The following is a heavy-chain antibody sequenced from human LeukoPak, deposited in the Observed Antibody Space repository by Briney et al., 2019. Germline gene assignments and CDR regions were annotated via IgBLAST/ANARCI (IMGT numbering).Heavy chain of an antibody. D-gene: IGHD6-13*01. J-gene: IGHJ2*01. Sequence: PSETLSLTCTVSGGPWSWIRQPPGKGLEWIGYFFYTGSTNYNPSLKSRVTMSLDAPKNQFSLKLTSVTAADTAMYYCARGWGYFDLWGRGTLVTVSS. CDR2: FFYTGST. CDR3: ARGWGYFDL. V-gene: IGHV4-59*13. CDR1: GGP.